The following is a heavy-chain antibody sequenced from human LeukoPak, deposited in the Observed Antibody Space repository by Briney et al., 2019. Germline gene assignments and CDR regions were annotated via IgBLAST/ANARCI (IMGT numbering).Heavy chain of an antibody. Sequence: SQTLSLTCTVSGGSISSSTYYWGWIRPPPGTGLDWIGSIYYSGSTYYNPSLKSRVTVSVDTSKNQFSLELTSVTAADTAVFYCVRGSTLRHYQYWGQGILVTVSS. D-gene: IGHD3-16*01. CDR1: GGSISSSTYY. CDR3: VRGSTLRHYQY. CDR2: IYYSGST. V-gene: IGHV4-39*01. J-gene: IGHJ4*02.